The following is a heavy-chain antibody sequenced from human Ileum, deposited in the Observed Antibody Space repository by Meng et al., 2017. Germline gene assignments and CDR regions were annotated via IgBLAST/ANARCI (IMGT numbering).Heavy chain of an antibody. CDR3: ERDHGIYYWFYY. CDR1: GASIDTENYY. J-gene: IGHJ4*02. CDR2: FHYTGNT. Sequence: SETLSLTCSVSGASIDTENYYCGWVRQSPGKGLEWIGTFHYTGNTDYNPSLKSRVTISLDVSENQLSLKLTSVSAADTAVYYCERDHGIYYWFYYWGPGTLVTVSS. V-gene: IGHV4-39*07. D-gene: IGHD2-8*01.